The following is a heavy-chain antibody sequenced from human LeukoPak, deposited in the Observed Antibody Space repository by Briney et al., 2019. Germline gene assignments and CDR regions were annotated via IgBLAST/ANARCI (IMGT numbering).Heavy chain of an antibody. CDR3: ARERGSGSCGVEAFDI. D-gene: IGHD1-26*01. Sequence: GGSLRLSCAASGFTFSSYDMHWVRQGTGRGLNWVSAIGIGGATYYAGSVKGRFTISRENAKNSLHLQMNSLGPGDTAMYYCARERGSGSCGVEAFDIWGQGTMVIVSS. CDR2: IGIGGAT. CDR1: GFTFSSYD. V-gene: IGHV3-13*01. J-gene: IGHJ3*02.